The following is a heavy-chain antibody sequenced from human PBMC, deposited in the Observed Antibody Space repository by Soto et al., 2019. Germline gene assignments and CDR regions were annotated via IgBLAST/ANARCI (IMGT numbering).Heavy chain of an antibody. J-gene: IGHJ4*02. CDR2: IIGNGDTT. CDR3: AKDYDYGDSLPFDY. V-gene: IGHV3-23*01. CDR1: GFSFRNYG. Sequence: GGSLRLSCAASGFSFRNYGMSWVRQAPGKGLEWLSAIIGNGDTTYYADSVRGRFTISRDNSKNTLYLQLNDLGAEDTAIYYCAKDYDYGDSLPFDYWGQGTLVTVSS. D-gene: IGHD4-17*01.